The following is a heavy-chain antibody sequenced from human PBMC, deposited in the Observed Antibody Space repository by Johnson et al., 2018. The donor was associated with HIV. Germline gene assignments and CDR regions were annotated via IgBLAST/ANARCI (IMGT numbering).Heavy chain of an antibody. CDR1: GFTFSSYD. CDR3: ARAIAAAGAFDI. J-gene: IGHJ3*02. D-gene: IGHD6-13*01. V-gene: IGHV3-13*01. CDR2: IGTAGDT. Sequence: VPLVESGGGLVQPGGSLRLSCAASGFTFSSYDMHWVRQATGKGLEWVSAIGTAGDTYYPGSVKGRFTISRENAKNSLYLQMNSLRAGDTAVYYCARAIAAAGAFDIWGQGTMVTVSS.